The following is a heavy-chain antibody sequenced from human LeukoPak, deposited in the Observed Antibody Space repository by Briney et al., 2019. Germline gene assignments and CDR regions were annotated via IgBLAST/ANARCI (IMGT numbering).Heavy chain of an antibody. D-gene: IGHD6-13*01. V-gene: IGHV1-18*01. CDR2: ISAYNGNT. CDR1: GYTFTSYG. CDR3: ARDSSSYSILKRNWFDP. J-gene: IGHJ5*02. Sequence: GASVKVSCKASGYTFTSYGISWVRQAPGQGLEWMGWISAYNGNTNYAQKLQGRVTMTTDTSTSTAYMELRSLRSDDTAVYYCARDSSSYSILKRNWFDPWGQGTLVTVSS.